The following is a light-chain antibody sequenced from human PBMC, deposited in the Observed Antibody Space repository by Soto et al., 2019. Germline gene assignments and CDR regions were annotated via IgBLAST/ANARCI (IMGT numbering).Light chain of an antibody. V-gene: IGLV2-14*01. J-gene: IGLJ1*01. CDR2: GVT. CDR3: SSFTTSYFYV. Sequence: HSALTQPAAVSLSPVQPITISRTGSGSDIGAYNYVSWYQQHPGKAPKLLIHGVTRRPSGVSSRFSASKSAYTASLTISGLQAEDEANYYCSSFTTSYFYVFGPGTTVTV. CDR1: GSDIGAYNY.